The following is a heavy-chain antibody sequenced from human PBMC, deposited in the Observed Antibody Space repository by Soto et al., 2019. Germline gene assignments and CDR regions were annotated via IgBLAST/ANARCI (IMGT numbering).Heavy chain of an antibody. CDR3: AKDTPQEWLLVFHY. J-gene: IGHJ4*02. CDR1: GFTFSNYA. D-gene: IGHD3-3*01. Sequence: GGSLRLSCAGSGFTFSNYAMSWVRQAPGKGLEWVSAISGSGDSTYYANSVKGRFTISRDNSKNTLYLQMNSLRAEDTAVYYCAKDTPQEWLLVFHYWGQGTLVTVSS. CDR2: ISGSGDST. V-gene: IGHV3-23*01.